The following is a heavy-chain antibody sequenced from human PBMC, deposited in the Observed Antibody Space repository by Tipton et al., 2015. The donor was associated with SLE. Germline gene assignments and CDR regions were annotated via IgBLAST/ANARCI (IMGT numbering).Heavy chain of an antibody. J-gene: IGHJ6*02. CDR1: GFTFSVYW. CDR2: INTDGSSI. V-gene: IGHV3-74*01. Sequence: SLRLSCAASGFTFSVYWMHWVRQPPGKGLVWVSGINTDGSSIRYAESVEGRFTISRDYAKNTLYLQMNSLRAEDTAVYYCARELLPLYGMDVWGQGTTVTVSS. CDR3: ARELLPLYGMDV. D-gene: IGHD2-15*01.